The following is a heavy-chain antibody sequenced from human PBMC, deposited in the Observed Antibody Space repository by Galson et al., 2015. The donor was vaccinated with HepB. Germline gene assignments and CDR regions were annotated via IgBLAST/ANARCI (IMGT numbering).Heavy chain of an antibody. D-gene: IGHD2-2*01. CDR2: IRSKANSYAT. CDR3: TRWVVVTAGGVLYYYYCMVV. Sequence: SLRLSCAASGFTFSGSAMHWVRQASGKGLEWVGRIRSKANSYATAYAASVKGRFTISRDDSKNTAYLQMNSLQTEDTAVYYCTRWVVVTAGGVLYYYYCMVVWGHGTTVPVSS. CDR1: GFTFSGSA. V-gene: IGHV3-73*01. J-gene: IGHJ6*02.